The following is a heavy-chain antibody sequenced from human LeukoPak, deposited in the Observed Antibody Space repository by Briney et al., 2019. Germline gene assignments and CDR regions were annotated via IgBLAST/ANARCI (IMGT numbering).Heavy chain of an antibody. CDR2: IKRDGIEK. D-gene: IGHD3-10*01. Sequence: GGSLSLSCVASGFTLSSFYMIWVRQAPGRGLEWVANIKRDGIEKNYVDSVKGRFTISRDNAKNSLYLQMNGLRFEDAAVYYCARDNYGYLDYWGQGTPVTVSS. V-gene: IGHV3-7*01. J-gene: IGHJ4*02. CDR1: GFTLSSFY. CDR3: ARDNYGYLDY.